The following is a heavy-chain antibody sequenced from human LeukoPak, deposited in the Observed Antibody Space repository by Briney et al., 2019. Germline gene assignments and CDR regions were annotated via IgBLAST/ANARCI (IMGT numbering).Heavy chain of an antibody. CDR1: GFTLSSYW. CDR3: AREGRVSGYDFDC. D-gene: IGHD5-12*01. V-gene: IGHV3-74*03. Sequence: PGGSLRLSCAASGFTLSSYWMHWVRQAPGKGLVWVSRINSDGSSITYADSVKGRFTISRDNAKNTLYLQMNSLRVEDTAAYYCAREGRVSGYDFDCWGQGTLVTVSS. CDR2: INSDGSSI. J-gene: IGHJ4*02.